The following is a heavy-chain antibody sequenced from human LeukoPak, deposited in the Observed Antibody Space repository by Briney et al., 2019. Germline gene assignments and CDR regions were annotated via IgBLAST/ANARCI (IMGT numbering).Heavy chain of an antibody. Sequence: SVKVSCKASGGTFSSCAISWVRQAPGQGLEWMGGIIPIFGTANYAQKFQGRVTITADKSTSTAYMELSSLRSEDTAVYYCARGVQLDRYYFDYWGQGTLVTVSS. CDR3: ARGVQLDRYYFDY. J-gene: IGHJ4*02. CDR1: GGTFSSCA. V-gene: IGHV1-69*06. D-gene: IGHD1-1*01. CDR2: IIPIFGTA.